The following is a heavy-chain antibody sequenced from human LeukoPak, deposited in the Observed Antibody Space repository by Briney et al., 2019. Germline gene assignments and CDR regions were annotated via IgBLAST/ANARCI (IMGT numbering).Heavy chain of an antibody. Sequence: SETLSLTCAVSGGSISSSNWWGWVRQPPGKGLEWIGEIYHSGSTNYNPSLKSRVTISVDKSKNQFSLKLSSVTAADTAVYYCARGVDGYYYGSGSYHNWFDPWGQGTLVTVSS. CDR2: IYHSGST. V-gene: IGHV4-4*02. CDR1: GGSISSSNW. D-gene: IGHD3-10*01. CDR3: ARGVDGYYYGSGSYHNWFDP. J-gene: IGHJ5*02.